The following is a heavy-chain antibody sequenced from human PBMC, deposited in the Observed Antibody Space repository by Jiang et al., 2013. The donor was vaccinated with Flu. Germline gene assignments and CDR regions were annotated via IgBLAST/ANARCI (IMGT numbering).Heavy chain of an antibody. Sequence: KFQGRVTITADESTSTAYMELSSLRSEDTAVYYCARGGNDYSNAVPLYYMDVWGKGTTVTVSS. V-gene: IGHV1-69*01. CDR3: ARGGNDYSNAVPLYYMDV. J-gene: IGHJ6*03. D-gene: IGHD4-11*01.